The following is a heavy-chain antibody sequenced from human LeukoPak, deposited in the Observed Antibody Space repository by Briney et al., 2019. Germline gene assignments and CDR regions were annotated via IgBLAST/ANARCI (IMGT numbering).Heavy chain of an antibody. CDR1: GYTFTSYG. D-gene: IGHD3-22*01. CDR3: ARDRPDYYDSSGYYRDTFDY. V-gene: IGHV1-18*01. CDR2: ISAYSGNT. J-gene: IGHJ4*02. Sequence: ASVKVSCKASGYTFTSYGISWVRQAPGQGLAGMGWISAYSGNTNYAQKLQGRVTMTTDTSTSTAYMELRSLRSDDTAVYYCARDRPDYYDSSGYYRDTFDYWGQGTLVTVSS.